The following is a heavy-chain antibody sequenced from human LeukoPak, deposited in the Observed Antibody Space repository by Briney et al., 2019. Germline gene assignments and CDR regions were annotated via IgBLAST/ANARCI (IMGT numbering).Heavy chain of an antibody. CDR3: ARRWYDFWSGSPGCMDV. V-gene: IGHV4-39*01. CDR2: IYYSGST. CDR1: GGAISSSSYY. D-gene: IGHD3-3*01. J-gene: IGHJ6*02. Sequence: SGTLSLTCTVSGGAISSSSYYWGWIRQPPGKGLEWIGSIYYSGSTYYNPSLKSRVTISVDTSKNQFSLKLSSVTAADTAVYYCARRWYDFWSGSPGCMDVWGQGTTVTVSS.